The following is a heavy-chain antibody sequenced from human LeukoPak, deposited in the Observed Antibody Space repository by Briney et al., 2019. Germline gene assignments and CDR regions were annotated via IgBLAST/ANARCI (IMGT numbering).Heavy chain of an antibody. J-gene: IGHJ6*03. D-gene: IGHD2-2*02. Sequence: PGGSLRLSCAASGFTFSSYAMSWVRQAPGKGLEWVSATSGSGGSTYYADSVKGRFTISRDNSKNTLYLQMNSLRAEDTAVYYCAKDPNQVSNCSSTSCYKGYYYYYMDVWGKGTTVTVSS. CDR1: GFTFSSYA. CDR2: TSGSGGST. CDR3: AKDPNQVSNCSSTSCYKGYYYYYMDV. V-gene: IGHV3-23*01.